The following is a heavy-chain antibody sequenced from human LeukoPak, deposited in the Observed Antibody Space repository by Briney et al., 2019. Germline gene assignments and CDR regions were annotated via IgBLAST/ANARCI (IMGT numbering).Heavy chain of an antibody. Sequence: GGSLRLSCAASGFTFSSYGMHWGRQTPGKGLGWVAFIRYDGSNKYYADSVKGRFTISRDNSKNTLYMQMHRLRAEGKAVYYCAKRRGSGSYVPFDYWGQGTLVTVSS. CDR1: GFTFSSYG. J-gene: IGHJ4*02. D-gene: IGHD1-26*01. CDR3: AKRRGSGSYVPFDY. CDR2: IRYDGSNK. V-gene: IGHV3-30*02.